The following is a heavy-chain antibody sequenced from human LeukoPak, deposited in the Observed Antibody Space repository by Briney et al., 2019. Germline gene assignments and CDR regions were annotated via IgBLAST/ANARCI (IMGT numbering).Heavy chain of an antibody. V-gene: IGHV3-23*01. CDR1: GFTFSSYA. CDR3: ALRDAYNQRDY. D-gene: IGHD5-24*01. J-gene: IGHJ4*02. CDR2: ISGSGGST. Sequence: GGSLRLSCAASGFTFSSYAMSWVRQAPGKGLEWVSAISGSGGSTYYADSVKGRFTISRDNSKNTLYLQMNSLRTEDTAVYFCALRDAYNQRDYWGQGTLVTVSS.